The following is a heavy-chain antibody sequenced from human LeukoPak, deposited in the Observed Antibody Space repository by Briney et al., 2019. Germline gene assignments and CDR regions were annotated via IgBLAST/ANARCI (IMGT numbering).Heavy chain of an antibody. J-gene: IGHJ4*02. V-gene: IGHV3-66*01. D-gene: IGHD6-13*01. CDR1: GFTVINNY. CDR3: AKASTLQTAGQFDY. CDR2: FYSGGST. Sequence: GGSLRLSCVASGFTVINNYMSWVRQAPGKGLEWVAVFYSGGSTYYTDSVRGRFTISRDNSKNTLYLQMNSLRAEDTAVYYCAKASTLQTAGQFDYWGQGTLVTVSS.